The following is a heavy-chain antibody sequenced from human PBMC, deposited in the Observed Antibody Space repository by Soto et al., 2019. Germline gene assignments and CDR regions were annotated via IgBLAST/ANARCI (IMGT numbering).Heavy chain of an antibody. CDR1: GYSFTSYW. V-gene: IGHV5-51*01. Sequence: PGESLKISCKGSGYSFTSYWIGWVRQMPGKGLEWMGIIYPGDSDTRYSPSFQGQVTISVDKSISTAYLQWSSLKASDTAMYYCARHVGYDYIWWSSDQVTPRKRYYYYYMDVWGKGTTVTVSS. J-gene: IGHJ6*03. D-gene: IGHD3-16*01. CDR2: IYPGDSDT. CDR3: ARHVGYDYIWWSSDQVTPRKRYYYYYMDV.